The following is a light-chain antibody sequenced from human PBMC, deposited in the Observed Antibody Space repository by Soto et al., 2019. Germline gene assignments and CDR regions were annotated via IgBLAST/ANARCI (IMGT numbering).Light chain of an antibody. CDR1: SSDVGGYNF. CDR2: EVS. V-gene: IGLV2-8*01. CDR3: SPYAGSNIVV. Sequence: QSALTQPPSASGSPGQSVTISCTGTSSDVGGYNFVSGYQQHPGKAPKLMIYEVSERPSGVPDRFSGSKSGNTASLTVSGLQAEDEADYYCSPYAGSNIVVFGGGTKLTVL. J-gene: IGLJ2*01.